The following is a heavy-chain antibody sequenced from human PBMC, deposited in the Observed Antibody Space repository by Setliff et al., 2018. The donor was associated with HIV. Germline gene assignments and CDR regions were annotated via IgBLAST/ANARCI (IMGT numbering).Heavy chain of an antibody. CDR1: GFTFSSYG. CDR3: ARRGSSNFDSSRWFYYGLDV. J-gene: IGHJ6*02. CDR2: IWYDGSNK. D-gene: IGHD3-22*01. Sequence: LRLSCAASGFTFSSYGMHWVRQAPGKGLEWVAVIWYDGSNKYYADSVKGRFTISRDNSKDTLHLQMNSLRAEDTALYYCARRGSSNFDSSRWFYYGLDVWGQGTTVTVSS. V-gene: IGHV3-33*01.